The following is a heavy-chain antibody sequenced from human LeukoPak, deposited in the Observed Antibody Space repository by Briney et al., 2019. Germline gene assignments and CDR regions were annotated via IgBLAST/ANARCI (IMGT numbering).Heavy chain of an antibody. CDR2: ISYDGGNK. V-gene: IGHV3-30*09. CDR3: ARQYCSGGTCCSDL. CDR1: GFTFSSFA. J-gene: IGHJ5*02. D-gene: IGHD2-15*01. Sequence: GGSLRLSCAASGFTFSSFAIQWVRQAPGKGLEWVAMISYDGGNKHYADSVKGRFAISRDNSNNNLYLQMDSLSSEDTAVYYCARQYCSGGTCCSDLWGQGTLVTVSS.